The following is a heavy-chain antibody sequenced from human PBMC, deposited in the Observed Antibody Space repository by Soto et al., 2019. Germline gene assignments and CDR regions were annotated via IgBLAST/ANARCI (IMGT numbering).Heavy chain of an antibody. Sequence: TLSLPCAFYCGSLSVYHWSSVREPPGKGRGWIGFIYHRGSTYDSPCLWSRVTISVDRSKNPFSLKLNSVTAADTAVYYCARVHVGYYFDSWGQGTLVPVSS. D-gene: IGHD3-10*01. CDR2: IYHRGST. J-gene: IGHJ4*02. V-gene: IGHV4-30-2*01. CDR3: ARVHVGYYFDS. CDR1: CGSLSVYH.